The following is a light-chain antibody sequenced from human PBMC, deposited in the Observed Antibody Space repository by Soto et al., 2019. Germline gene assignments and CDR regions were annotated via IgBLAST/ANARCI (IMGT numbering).Light chain of an antibody. V-gene: IGLV1-51*02. J-gene: IGLJ1*01. CDR1: SSNIGSND. Sequence: QSVLTQPPSVSAAPGQKVTISCSGNSSNIGSNDVSWYQQLPGKAPKLLIYENSQRPSGIPDRFSGSKSGTSATLGITGLQSGDEDDTSCRESYTRLMPLFEPGTKVTVL. CDR2: ENS. CDR3: RESYTRLMPL.